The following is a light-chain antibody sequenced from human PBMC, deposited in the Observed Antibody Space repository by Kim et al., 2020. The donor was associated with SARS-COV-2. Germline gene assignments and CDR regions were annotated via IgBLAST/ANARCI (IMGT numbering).Light chain of an antibody. J-gene: IGKJ2*01. CDR3: QQYGNWPPYT. CDR1: QSVSSN. Sequence: EVVMTQSPVTLSVSPGERATLSCRASQSVSSNLAWYQQKSGQPPRLLIYGASIRATGIPVRFSGSGSGTEFTLTISGLQSEDFAVYFCQQYGNWPPYTFGQGTKLEI. CDR2: GAS. V-gene: IGKV3D-15*01.